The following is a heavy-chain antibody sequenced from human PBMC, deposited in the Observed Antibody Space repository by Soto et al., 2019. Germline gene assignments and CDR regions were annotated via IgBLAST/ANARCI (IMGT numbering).Heavy chain of an antibody. CDR3: ALGGIVGAKFDY. CDR1: GFTFSSYA. CDR2: ISGSGGST. V-gene: IGHV3-23*01. J-gene: IGHJ4*02. D-gene: IGHD1-26*01. Sequence: EVQLLESGGGLVQPGGSPRLSCAASGFTFSSYAMSWVRQAPGKGLEWVSAISGSGGSTYYADSVKGRFTISRDNSKNTLYLQMNSLRAEDTAVYYCALGGIVGAKFDYWGQGTLVTVSS.